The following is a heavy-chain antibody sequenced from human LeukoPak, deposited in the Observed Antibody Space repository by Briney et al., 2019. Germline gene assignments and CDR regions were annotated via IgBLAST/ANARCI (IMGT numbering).Heavy chain of an antibody. D-gene: IGHD3-10*01. CDR1: GGSISSYY. Sequence: SETLSLTCTVSGGSISSYYWSWIRQPPGKGLEWIGSIYHTGTTYYNASLRSRVTISVDPSKNQFSLKLRSVTAADTALYYCAAHYYGSGSFNWGQGTLVTVSS. CDR3: AAHYYGSGSFN. J-gene: IGHJ4*02. V-gene: IGHV4-59*04. CDR2: IYHTGTT.